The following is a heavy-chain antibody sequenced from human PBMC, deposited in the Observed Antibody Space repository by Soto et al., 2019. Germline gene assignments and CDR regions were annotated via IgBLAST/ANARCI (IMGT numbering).Heavy chain of an antibody. Sequence: GESLKISCQGSGYSFTSYWISWVRQMPGKGLEWMGRIDPSDSYTNYSPSFEGHVTISADKSISTAYLQWSSLRASDTAMYYCARPRSGSYRLDYYGMDVWGQGTTVTVSS. D-gene: IGHD3-10*01. CDR1: GYSFTSYW. CDR2: IDPSDSYT. CDR3: ARPRSGSYRLDYYGMDV. V-gene: IGHV5-10-1*01. J-gene: IGHJ6*02.